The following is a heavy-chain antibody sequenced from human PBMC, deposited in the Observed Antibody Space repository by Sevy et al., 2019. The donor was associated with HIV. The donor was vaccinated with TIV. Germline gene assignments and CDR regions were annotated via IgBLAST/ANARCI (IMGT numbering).Heavy chain of an antibody. D-gene: IGHD6-25*01. CDR2: INSVGSSI. CDR1: GFTFSSYW. V-gene: IGHV3-74*01. CDR3: ARDVQRFDY. J-gene: IGHJ4*02. Sequence: GGSLRLSCAASGFTFSSYWMHWVRQAPGKGLVWVSRINSVGSSIIYADSVKGRFTISRDNAKNTLYLEMNSLRADDTAVYYCARDVQRFDYWGQGTMVTVSS.